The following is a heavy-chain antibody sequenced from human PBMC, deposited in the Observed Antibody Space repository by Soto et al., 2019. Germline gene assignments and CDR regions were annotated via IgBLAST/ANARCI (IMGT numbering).Heavy chain of an antibody. CDR3: ARDGGVVGAEGAFEI. V-gene: IGHV4-59*01. CDR1: GGPISTYY. D-gene: IGHD1-26*01. J-gene: IGHJ3*02. Sequence: SETLSLTCTVSGGPISTYYLSWIRRPPGKELEWIGYIQNSGSSNSNPSLKSRVTISVDTSTNQFSLKLRNVTGADTAVYYCARDGGVVGAEGAFEIWGQGTMVIVSS. CDR2: IQNSGSS.